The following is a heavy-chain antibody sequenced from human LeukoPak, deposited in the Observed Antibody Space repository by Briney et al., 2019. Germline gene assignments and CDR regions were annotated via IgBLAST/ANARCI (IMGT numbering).Heavy chain of an antibody. CDR2: INQDGSEK. D-gene: IGHD3-10*01. J-gene: IGHJ4*02. V-gene: IGHV3-7*01. CDR1: GLTFGVHW. Sequence: GGSLRLSCAASGLTFGVHWMSWVRQAPGKGLEWMANINQDGSEKFYVDSVKGRFTISRDNAKNSLYLQMNSLRAEDTAVYYCARDWAMVRGTRGQGTLVTVSS. CDR3: ARDWAMVRGT.